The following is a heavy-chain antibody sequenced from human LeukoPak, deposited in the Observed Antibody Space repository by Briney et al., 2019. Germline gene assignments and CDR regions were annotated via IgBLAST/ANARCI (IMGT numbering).Heavy chain of an antibody. V-gene: IGHV3-23*01. CDR3: AKDYDILTGSEY. Sequence: PGGSLRLSCAASGFTFSSYAMSWVRQAPGKGLEWVSAISGSSGSTYYADSVEGRFTISRDNSKNTLYLQMNSLRAEDTAVYYCAKDYDILTGSEYWGQGTLVTVSS. CDR2: ISGSSGST. J-gene: IGHJ4*02. CDR1: GFTFSSYA. D-gene: IGHD3-9*01.